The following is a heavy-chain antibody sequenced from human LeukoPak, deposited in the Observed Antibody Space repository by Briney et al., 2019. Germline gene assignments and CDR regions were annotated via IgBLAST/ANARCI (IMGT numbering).Heavy chain of an antibody. CDR1: GFIFSNYA. J-gene: IGHJ4*02. D-gene: IGHD2-15*01. V-gene: IGHV3-23*01. Sequence: GGSLRLSCAASGFIFSNYAMTWVRQAPGKGLEWVSTISGSDDSTFYADSVRGRFTNSRDNSKNTLYLQMNSLRAEDTAVYYCAKSRSGGGSCYNYWGQGTLVTVSS. CDR2: ISGSDDST. CDR3: AKSRSGGGSCYNY.